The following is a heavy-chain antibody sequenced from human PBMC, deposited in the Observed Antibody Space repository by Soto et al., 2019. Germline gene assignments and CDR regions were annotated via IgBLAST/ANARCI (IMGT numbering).Heavy chain of an antibody. D-gene: IGHD2-2*01. Sequence: EVQLVESGGGLVKPGGSLRLSCVASGFTFSSHSMNWVRQAPGKGLEWVSSISSSSSHIYYADSVKGRFTISRDNAKNSLFLQLNSLRAEDTAVYYCARVEFQLLVVYWGQGTLVTVSS. V-gene: IGHV3-21*01. CDR2: ISSSSSHI. CDR3: ARVEFQLLVVY. J-gene: IGHJ4*02. CDR1: GFTFSSHS.